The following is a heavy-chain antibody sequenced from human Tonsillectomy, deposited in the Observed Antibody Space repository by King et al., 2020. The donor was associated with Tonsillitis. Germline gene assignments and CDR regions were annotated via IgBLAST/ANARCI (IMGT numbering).Heavy chain of an antibody. J-gene: IGHJ4*02. CDR3: ARVGYCSSTSCQGFDY. D-gene: IGHD2-2*01. Sequence: VQLVQSGAEVKKPGSSVKVSCKASGGTFSSYAISWVRQAPGQGLEWMGRIIPILGIANYAQKFQGRVTITADKSTSTAYMELSSLRSEDTAVYSCARVGYCSSTSCQGFDYWGQGTLVTVSS. V-gene: IGHV1-69*04. CDR2: IIPILGIA. CDR1: GGTFSSYA.